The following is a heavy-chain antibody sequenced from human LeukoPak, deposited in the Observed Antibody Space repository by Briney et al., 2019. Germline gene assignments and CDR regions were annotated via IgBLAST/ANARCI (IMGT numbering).Heavy chain of an antibody. CDR1: GFTFSSYN. J-gene: IGHJ6*04. Sequence: GGSLRLSCAASGFTFSSYNMNWVRQAPGKGLEWVANIKQDGSEKYYVDSVKGRFTISRDNAKNSLYLQINSLRAEDTAVYYCAELGITMIGGVWGKGTTVTISS. CDR2: IKQDGSEK. D-gene: IGHD3-10*02. CDR3: AELGITMIGGV. V-gene: IGHV3-7*01.